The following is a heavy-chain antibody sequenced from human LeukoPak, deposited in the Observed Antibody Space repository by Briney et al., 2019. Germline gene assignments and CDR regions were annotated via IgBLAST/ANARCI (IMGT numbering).Heavy chain of an antibody. CDR2: IGGSDGTT. V-gene: IGHV3-23*01. D-gene: IGHD2-2*01. Sequence: GGSLRLSCAASGFTFTNYALNWVRQAPGKGLEWVSAIGGSDGTTWYAGSVRGRFNISRDNSKNRVYLQMNSLRAEDTALYYCAKDGVPADYLRRNSYYVDYWGQGPLVTVSS. CDR1: GFTFTNYA. CDR3: AKDGVPADYLRRNSYYVDY. J-gene: IGHJ4*02.